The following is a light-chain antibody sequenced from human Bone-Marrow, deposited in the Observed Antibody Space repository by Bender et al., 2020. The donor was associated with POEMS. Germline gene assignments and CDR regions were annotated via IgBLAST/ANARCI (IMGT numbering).Light chain of an antibody. Sequence: QSALTQPASVSGSPGQSITISCTGTSSDFGGYIHVSWYQQHPGKAPKLLIYDVSHRPSGVSNRFSGSQSGNTASLTISGLQADDAATYYCTSYASISTVFGGGTKVTVL. J-gene: IGLJ3*02. CDR1: SSDFGGYIH. V-gene: IGLV2-14*03. CDR3: TSYASISTV. CDR2: DVS.